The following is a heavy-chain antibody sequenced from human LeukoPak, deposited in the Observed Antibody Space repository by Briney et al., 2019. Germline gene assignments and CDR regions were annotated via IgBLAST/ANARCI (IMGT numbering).Heavy chain of an antibody. CDR1: GFSFGGFY. CDR2: INGDGEFT. J-gene: IGHJ6*03. V-gene: IGHV3-23*01. CDR3: AKRGVQGYMDV. D-gene: IGHD1-26*01. Sequence: PGGSLRLSCEDSGFSFGGFYMHWVRQAPGKGLEWVSTINGDGEFTVYAASVKGRFTISRDNSKNTLILQMTSLRAEDTAPYYCAKRGVQGYMDVWGKGTTVIVSS.